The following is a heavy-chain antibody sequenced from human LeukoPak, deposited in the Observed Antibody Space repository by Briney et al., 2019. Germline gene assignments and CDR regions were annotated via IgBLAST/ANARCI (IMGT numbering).Heavy chain of an antibody. Sequence: GGSLRLSCATSGFTFSNYAMSWVRQAPGKGLEWASAISGSGGSTYYADSVKGRFTISRDNSKNTLYLQMNSLRAEDTAVYYCAKNAKYYYDSSGYSHFDYWGQGTLVTVSS. CDR1: GFTFSNYA. V-gene: IGHV3-23*01. D-gene: IGHD3-22*01. CDR2: ISGSGGST. J-gene: IGHJ4*02. CDR3: AKNAKYYYDSSGYSHFDY.